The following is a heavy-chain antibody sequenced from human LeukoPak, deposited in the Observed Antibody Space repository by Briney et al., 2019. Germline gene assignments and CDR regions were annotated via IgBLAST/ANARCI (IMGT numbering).Heavy chain of an antibody. CDR2: IISRGGTI. Sequence: GGSLRLSCAASGFTFSSYEMNWVRQAPGKGLEWVSYIISRGGTIYYADSVKGRFTISRDNAKNSLYLQMNSLRAEDTAVYHCASGHLYYYYYGMDVWGRGTTVTVSS. J-gene: IGHJ6*02. V-gene: IGHV3-48*03. CDR3: ASGHLYYYYYGMDV. CDR1: GFTFSSYE.